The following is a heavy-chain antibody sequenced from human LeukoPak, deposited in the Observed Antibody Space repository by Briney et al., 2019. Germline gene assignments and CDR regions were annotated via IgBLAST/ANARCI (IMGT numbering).Heavy chain of an antibody. CDR1: GFTFSNYW. CDR2: IEEDGSEK. D-gene: IGHD6-19*01. CDR3: ATGRYSSVY. V-gene: IGHV3-7*05. Sequence: GGSLRLYCEASGFTFSNYWMNWVRHTPGKGLEWVANIEEDGSEKYYVDSVKGRFTVSRDNAQNSLYLQMNSLRAEDTAVYYCATGRYSSVYWGQGTLVTVPS. J-gene: IGHJ4*02.